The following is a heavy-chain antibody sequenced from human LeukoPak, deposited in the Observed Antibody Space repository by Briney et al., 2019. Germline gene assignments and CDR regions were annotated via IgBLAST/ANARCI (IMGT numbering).Heavy chain of an antibody. CDR1: GYTFTGYY. CDR3: ARLKYCGGDCYPDY. V-gene: IGHV1-2*02. D-gene: IGHD2-21*01. CDR2: INPNSGGT. J-gene: IGHJ4*02. Sequence: ASVKVSCKASGYTFTGYYMHWVRQAPGQGLEWMGWINPNSGGTNYAQKFQGGVTMTRDTSISTAYMELSRLRSDDTAVYYCARLKYCGGDCYPDYWGQGTLVTVSS.